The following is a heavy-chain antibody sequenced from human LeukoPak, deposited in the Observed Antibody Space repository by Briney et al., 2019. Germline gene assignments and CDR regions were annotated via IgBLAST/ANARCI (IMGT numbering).Heavy chain of an antibody. V-gene: IGHV1-24*01. Sequence: ASVKVSCKVSGYTLTELSMHWLRQAPGKGLEWMGGFDPEDGETIYAQKFQGRVTMTEDTSTDTAYMELSSLRSEDTAVYYCATSTHYDSSGYYSPCDYWGQGTLVTVSS. CDR1: GYTLTELS. J-gene: IGHJ4*02. CDR2: FDPEDGET. CDR3: ATSTHYDSSGYYSPCDY. D-gene: IGHD3-22*01.